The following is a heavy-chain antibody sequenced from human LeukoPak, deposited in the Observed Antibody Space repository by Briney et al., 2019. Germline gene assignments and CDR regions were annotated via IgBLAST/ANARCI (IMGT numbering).Heavy chain of an antibody. Sequence: KPSETLSLTCSVSGGSISNSRYYWGWLRQPPGKGLEWIGSIYYSGATNSNPSLRSRLTISVDTSKNQFSLKLGSVTAADAAVYYCATLNTDGWHFDNWGQGTLVTVSS. CDR2: IYYSGAT. V-gene: IGHV4-39*01. CDR3: ATLNTDGWHFDN. CDR1: GGSISNSRYY. D-gene: IGHD5-24*01. J-gene: IGHJ4*02.